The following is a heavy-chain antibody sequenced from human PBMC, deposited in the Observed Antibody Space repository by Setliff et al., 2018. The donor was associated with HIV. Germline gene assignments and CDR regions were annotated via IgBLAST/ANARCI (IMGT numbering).Heavy chain of an antibody. CDR1: GFTFRHYS. D-gene: IGHD3-3*01. Sequence: LRLSCAASGFTFRHYSMNWVRQAPGKGLEWVSFISSSSSYIYYADSVKGRFTISRDNVKNTLYLQMNSVRAEDTAVYYCAKGSGKITIYYYYMDVWGKGTTVTVSS. CDR3: AKGSGKITIYYYYMDV. V-gene: IGHV3-21*04. CDR2: ISSSSSYI. J-gene: IGHJ6*03.